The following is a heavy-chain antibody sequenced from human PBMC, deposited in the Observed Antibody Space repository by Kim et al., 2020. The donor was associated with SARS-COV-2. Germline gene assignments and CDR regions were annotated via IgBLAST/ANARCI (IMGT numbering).Heavy chain of an antibody. D-gene: IGHD3-10*02. Sequence: RFTISRDNSKNTLYLQMNSLRAEDTSVYYCAKGPVFCSGSYYKSSYGMDVWGQGTTVTVSS. V-gene: IGHV3-30*02. J-gene: IGHJ6*02. CDR3: AKGPVFCSGSYYKSSYGMDV.